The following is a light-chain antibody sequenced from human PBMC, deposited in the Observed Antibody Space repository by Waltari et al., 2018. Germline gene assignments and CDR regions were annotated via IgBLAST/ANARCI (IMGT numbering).Light chain of an antibody. CDR2: KAS. CDR1: QSISSW. J-gene: IGKJ1*01. CDR3: QQYNSLWT. Sequence: DIQMTQSPSTLSASVGDRVTITCRASQSISSWLAWYQHKQGKAPKLLIYKASNLESGVPSRFSGSGSGTEFTLTISSLQPDDFATYYCQQYNSLWTFGQGTKVEIK. V-gene: IGKV1-5*03.